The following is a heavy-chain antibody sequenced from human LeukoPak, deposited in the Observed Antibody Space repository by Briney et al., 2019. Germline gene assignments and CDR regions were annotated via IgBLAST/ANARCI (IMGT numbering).Heavy chain of an antibody. CDR2: ISAYNGNT. J-gene: IGHJ4*02. V-gene: IGHV1-18*01. CDR1: GYTFTSYG. Sequence: ASVKVSCKASGYTFTSYGISWVRQAPGQGLEWMGWISAYNGNTNYAQKLQGRVTMTTDTSTSTAYMELRSLRFDDTAVYYCARDTITIFGVVTPYFDYWGQGTLVTVSS. CDR3: ARDTITIFGVVTPYFDY. D-gene: IGHD3-3*01.